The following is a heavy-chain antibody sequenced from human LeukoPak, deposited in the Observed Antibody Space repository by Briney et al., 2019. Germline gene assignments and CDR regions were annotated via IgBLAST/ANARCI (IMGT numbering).Heavy chain of an antibody. CDR3: ARLVAYCGGDCYSEIYYFDY. J-gene: IGHJ4*02. CDR2: ISGSGGST. Sequence: GGSLRLSCAASGFTFSSYGMSWVRQAPGKGLEWVSAISGSGGSTYYADSVKGRFTISRDNAKNSLYLQMNSLRAEDTAVYYCARLVAYCGGDCYSEIYYFDYWGQGTLVTVSS. D-gene: IGHD2-21*02. V-gene: IGHV3-23*01. CDR1: GFTFSSYG.